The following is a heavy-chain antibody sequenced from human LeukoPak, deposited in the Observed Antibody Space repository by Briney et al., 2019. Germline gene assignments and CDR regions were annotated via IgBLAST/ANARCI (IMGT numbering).Heavy chain of an antibody. J-gene: IGHJ4*02. V-gene: IGHV1-2*06. CDR3: ARDGSPFYDSSGYYYEVY. D-gene: IGHD3-22*01. Sequence: GASMKVSCKASGYTFTGYYLHWVRQAPGQGLEWMGRINPNSGGTNYAQKFQGRVTMTRDTSISTAYMELSRLRSDDTAMYYCARDGSPFYDSSGYYYEVYWGQGTLVTVSS. CDR2: INPNSGGT. CDR1: GYTFTGYY.